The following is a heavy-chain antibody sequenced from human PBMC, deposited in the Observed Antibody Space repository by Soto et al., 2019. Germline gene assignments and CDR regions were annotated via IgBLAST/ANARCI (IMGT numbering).Heavy chain of an antibody. V-gene: IGHV1-69*01. D-gene: IGHD4-17*01. J-gene: IGHJ5*02. CDR2: IIPIFGTA. Sequence: QVQLVQSGAEVKKPGSSVKVSCKASGGTFSSYAISWVRQSPGQGLEWMGGIIPIFGTANYAQKFQGRVTITADESASTAYMELSSLRSEDTAVYYCAREHKDYGDYFGWFEPWGQGTLVTVSS. CDR1: GGTFSSYA. CDR3: AREHKDYGDYFGWFEP.